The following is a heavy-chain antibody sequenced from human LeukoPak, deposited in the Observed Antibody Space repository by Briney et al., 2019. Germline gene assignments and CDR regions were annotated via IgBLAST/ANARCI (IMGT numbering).Heavy chain of an antibody. J-gene: IGHJ5*02. CDR2: INPNSGDT. V-gene: IGHV1-2*02. CDR3: ARGDYYGSPKVVAA. Sequence: GASVKVSCKASGGTFTDYYINWVRQAPGQGLESIGWINPNSGDTNYAQKFQDRVTMTRDTSISTAYIELNFLRSDDTAVFYCARGDYYGSPKVVAAWGQGTLVTVSS. D-gene: IGHD3-10*01. CDR1: GGTFTDYY.